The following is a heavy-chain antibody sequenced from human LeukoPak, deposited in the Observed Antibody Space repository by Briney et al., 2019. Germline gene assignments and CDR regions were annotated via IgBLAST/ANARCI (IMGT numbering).Heavy chain of an antibody. CDR1: GGSISSGDYY. CDR3: ARFMVRGVRNPAYFDY. Sequence: SQTLSLTCTVSGGSISSGDYYWSWIRQPPGKGLEWIGYIFYSGSTYYNPSLKSRVTISVDTSKNQFSLKLSSVTAADTAVYYCARFMVRGVRNPAYFDYWGQGTLVTVSS. J-gene: IGHJ4*02. V-gene: IGHV4-30-4*01. CDR2: IFYSGST. D-gene: IGHD3-10*01.